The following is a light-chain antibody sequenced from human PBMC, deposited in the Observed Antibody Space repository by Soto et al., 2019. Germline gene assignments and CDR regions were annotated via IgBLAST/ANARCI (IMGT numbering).Light chain of an antibody. Sequence: QPVLTQSSSASASLGSSVKLTCTLSSGHSSYIIAWHQQQPGKAPRYLMKLEGSGSYNKGSGVPARFSGSSSGADRYLTLSNLQFEDEADYYCATWDSHTRVFGGGTKLTVL. V-gene: IGLV4-60*02. CDR2: LEGSGSY. CDR3: ATWDSHTRV. CDR1: SGHSSYI. J-gene: IGLJ3*02.